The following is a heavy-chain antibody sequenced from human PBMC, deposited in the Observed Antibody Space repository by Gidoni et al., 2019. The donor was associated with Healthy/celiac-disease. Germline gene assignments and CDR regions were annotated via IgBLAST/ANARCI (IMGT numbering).Heavy chain of an antibody. CDR2: ISSIGSTI. V-gene: IGHV3-11*01. Sequence: QVQLVESGGGLVKPGGYMRRSCAAAGFTFSDDYLSWILQAPGKGLELFSYISSIGSTIYYADSVKGRFTISRDNAKNSLYLQMNSLRAEDTAVYYCARKLLWPGDYYYGMDVWGQGTTVTVSS. J-gene: IGHJ6*02. D-gene: IGHD3-10*01. CDR3: ARKLLWPGDYYYGMDV. CDR1: GFTFSDDY.